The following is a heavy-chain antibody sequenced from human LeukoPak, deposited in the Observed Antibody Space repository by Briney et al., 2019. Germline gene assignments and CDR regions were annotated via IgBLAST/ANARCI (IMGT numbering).Heavy chain of an antibody. D-gene: IGHD6-19*01. CDR3: ATHPRAAGAVLC. CDR1: GYTLTELS. CDR2: FDPEDGET. J-gene: IGHJ4*02. V-gene: IGHV1-24*01. Sequence: ASVKVSCKVSGYTLTELSMHWVRQAPGKGLEWIGGFDPEDGETIYAQKFQGRVTMTEDTSTDTAYMELSSLRSEDTAVYYCATHPRAAGAVLCWAQGPLATAPS.